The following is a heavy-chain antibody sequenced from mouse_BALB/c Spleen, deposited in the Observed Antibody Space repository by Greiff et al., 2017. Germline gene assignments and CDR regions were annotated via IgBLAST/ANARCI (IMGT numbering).Heavy chain of an antibody. V-gene: IGHV1-12*01. D-gene: IGHD2-1*01. Sequence: QVQLQQPGAELVKPGASVKMSCKASGYTFTSYNMHWVKQTPGQGLEWIGAIYPGNGDTSYNQKFKGKATLTADKSSSTAYMQLSSLTSEDSAVYYCARGNYVGAMDYWGQGTSVTVSS. CDR2: IYPGNGDT. CDR1: GYTFTSYN. J-gene: IGHJ4*01. CDR3: ARGNYVGAMDY.